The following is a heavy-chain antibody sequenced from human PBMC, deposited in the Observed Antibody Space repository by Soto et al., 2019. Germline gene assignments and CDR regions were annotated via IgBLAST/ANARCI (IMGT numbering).Heavy chain of an antibody. CDR3: ARGGKYYYDSSGYYWTNDAFDI. V-gene: IGHV4-31*03. J-gene: IGHJ3*02. D-gene: IGHD3-22*01. Sequence: SETLSLTCTVSGGSISSGGYYWSWIRQHPGKGLEWIGYIYYSGSTYYNPSLKSRVTISVDTSKNQFSLKLSSVTAADTAVYYCARGGKYYYDSSGYYWTNDAFDIWGQGTMVTVSS. CDR2: IYYSGST. CDR1: GGSISSGGYY.